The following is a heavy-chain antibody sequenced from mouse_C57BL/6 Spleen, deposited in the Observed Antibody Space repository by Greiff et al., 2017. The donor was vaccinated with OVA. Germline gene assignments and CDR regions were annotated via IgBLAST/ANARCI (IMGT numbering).Heavy chain of an antibody. CDR3: ARFITTVVATYAMDY. J-gene: IGHJ4*01. CDR1: GYTFTSYW. CDR2: IYPGSGST. V-gene: IGHV1-55*01. D-gene: IGHD1-1*01. Sequence: QVQLQQPGAELVKPGASVKMSCKASGYTFTSYWITWVKQRPGQGLEWIGDIYPGSGSTNYNEKFKSKATLTVDTSSSTAYMQLSSLTSEDSAVYYCARFITTVVATYAMDYWGTGTSVTVSS.